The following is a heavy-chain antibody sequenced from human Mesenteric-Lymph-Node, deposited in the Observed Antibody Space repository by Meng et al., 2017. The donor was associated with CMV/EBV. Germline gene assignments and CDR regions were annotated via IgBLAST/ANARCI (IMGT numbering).Heavy chain of an antibody. Sequence: GGSLRLSCAASGFSFNSYAMNWVRQAPGKGLEWVALISYDGSNEYYADSLKGRFTISRDNSNNTLYLQMSSLRPDDTAVYYCARGYYYNWGHGTLVTVSS. J-gene: IGHJ4*01. CDR3: ARGYYYN. V-gene: IGHV3-30-3*01. CDR1: GFSFNSYA. CDR2: ISYDGSNE. D-gene: IGHD3-22*01.